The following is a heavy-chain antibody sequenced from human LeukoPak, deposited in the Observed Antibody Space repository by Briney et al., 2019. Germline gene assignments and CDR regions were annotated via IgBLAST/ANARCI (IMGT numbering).Heavy chain of an antibody. CDR3: ARAVDSGSIYDAFPV. V-gene: IGHV3-21*01. Sequence: GGSLRLSCAASGFTFSSYSMNWVRQAPGKGLEWDSSISSSSSYIYYADSVKGRFTIPRDNAKNSLYLQMNSLRAEDTAVYYCARAVDSGSIYDAFPVSGQPTIVTVSS. CDR2: ISSSSSYI. CDR1: GFTFSSYS. J-gene: IGHJ3*01. D-gene: IGHD1-26*01.